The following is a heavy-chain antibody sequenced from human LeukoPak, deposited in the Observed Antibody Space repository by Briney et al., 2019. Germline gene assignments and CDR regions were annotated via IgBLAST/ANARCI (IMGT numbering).Heavy chain of an antibody. J-gene: IGHJ6*02. Sequence: GESLKISCKASGYSFTSYWIGWVRQMPGKGLEWMGIIHPGDSDTRYSPSFQGQVTISADKSISTAYLQWSSLKASDTAMYFCARHVYTMVRGVIRTNYYGMDVWGQGTTVTVSS. D-gene: IGHD3-10*01. V-gene: IGHV5-51*01. CDR3: ARHVYTMVRGVIRTNYYGMDV. CDR2: IHPGDSDT. CDR1: GYSFTSYW.